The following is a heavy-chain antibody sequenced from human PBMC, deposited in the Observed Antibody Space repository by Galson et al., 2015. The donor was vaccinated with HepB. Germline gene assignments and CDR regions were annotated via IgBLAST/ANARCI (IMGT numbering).Heavy chain of an antibody. Sequence: SLRLSCAASGFTFSKYRMSWVRQAPGEGLEWVANIEQDGSEKYYVDSVEGRFTISRDNAKNALYLHMNSLRAEDTAVYYCARPAAPNHYYYYMDVWGKGTTVTVSS. J-gene: IGHJ6*03. CDR2: IEQDGSEK. CDR1: GFTFSKYR. D-gene: IGHD2-2*01. CDR3: ARPAAPNHYYYYMDV. V-gene: IGHV3-7*01.